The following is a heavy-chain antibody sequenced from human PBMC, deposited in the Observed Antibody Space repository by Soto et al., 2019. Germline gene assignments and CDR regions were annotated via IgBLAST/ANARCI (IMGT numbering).Heavy chain of an antibody. J-gene: IGHJ6*02. D-gene: IGHD6-13*01. CDR1: GGSFSGYY. CDR2: INHSGST. Sequence: SETLSLTCAVYGGSFSGYYWSWIRQPPGKGLEWIGEINHSGSTNYNPSLKSRVTISVDTSKNQFSLKLSSVTAADTAVYYCARYVSIAAAGTYYYYGMDVWGQGTTVTVSS. V-gene: IGHV4-34*01. CDR3: ARYVSIAAAGTYYYYGMDV.